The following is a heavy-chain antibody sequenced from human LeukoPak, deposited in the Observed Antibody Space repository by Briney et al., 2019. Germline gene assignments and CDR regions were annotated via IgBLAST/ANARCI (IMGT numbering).Heavy chain of an antibody. J-gene: IGHJ4*02. CDR1: GYTFTGYY. V-gene: IGHV1-2*02. CDR3: ARGRKNYDSSGFTAEYYFDY. Sequence: ASVKVSCKASGYTFTGYYMHWVRQAPGQGLEWMGWINPNSGGTNYAQKFQGRVTMTRDTSISTAYMELSRLRSDDTAVYYCARGRKNYDSSGFTAEYYFDYWGQGTLVTVSS. CDR2: INPNSGGT. D-gene: IGHD3-22*01.